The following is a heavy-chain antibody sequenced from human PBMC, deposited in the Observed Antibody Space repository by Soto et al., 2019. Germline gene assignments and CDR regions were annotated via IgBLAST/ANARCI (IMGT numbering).Heavy chain of an antibody. CDR2: IKEDGSEK. D-gene: IGHD2-2*01. CDR3: ARDLGRTAAGYYYYYAMDV. J-gene: IGHJ6*02. CDR1: GFNFTSYW. V-gene: IGHV3-7*01. Sequence: PGGSLRLSCAASGFNFTSYWMNWVRQAPGKGLEWVANIKEDGSEKFFEDSVKGRFTISRDNAKNSLYLQMNSLRAEDTAVYYCARDLGRTAAGYYYYYAMDVWGQGTTVTVS.